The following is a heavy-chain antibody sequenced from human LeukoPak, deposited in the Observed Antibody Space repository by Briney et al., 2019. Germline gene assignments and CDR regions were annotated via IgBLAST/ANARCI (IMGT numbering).Heavy chain of an antibody. D-gene: IGHD6-13*01. Sequence: SETLSLTCAVSGDSISSSNWWSWVRQPPGKGLEWIGEIYHSGSTNYNPSLKSRVTISVDKSKNQFSLKLSSVTAADTAVYYCARDGSSSWYVAFDIWGQGTMVTVSS. J-gene: IGHJ3*02. V-gene: IGHV4-4*02. CDR2: IYHSGST. CDR3: ARDGSSSWYVAFDI. CDR1: GDSISSSNW.